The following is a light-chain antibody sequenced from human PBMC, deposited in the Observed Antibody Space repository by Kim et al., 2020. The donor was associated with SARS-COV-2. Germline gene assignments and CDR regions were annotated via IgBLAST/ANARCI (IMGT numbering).Light chain of an antibody. CDR1: SSDIGGYNS. J-gene: IGLJ3*02. Sequence: QSALTQPRSVSGSPGQSVTIPCTGTSSDIGGYNSVSWFQQHPGKAPKLMFYDVRQRPSGVPDRFSGSKSDNTASLTISGLQAEDEADYYCCSYAGTYTLVFGGGTQLTVL. CDR2: DVR. CDR3: CSYAGTYTLV. V-gene: IGLV2-11*01.